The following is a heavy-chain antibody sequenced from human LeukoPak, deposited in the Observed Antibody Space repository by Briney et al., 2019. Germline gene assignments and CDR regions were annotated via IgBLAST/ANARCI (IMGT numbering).Heavy chain of an antibody. CDR2: INDSGSS. Sequence: SETLSLTCGVFGGSFSGYYWNWIRQPPGKGLEWIGEINDSGSSNYNPSLKSRVTISVDTSKNQFSLKLSSVTAADTAVYYCARRRGISGWFDPFRVWGQGTLVTISS. J-gene: IGHJ1*01. V-gene: IGHV4-34*01. D-gene: IGHD6-19*01. CDR1: GGSFSGYY. CDR3: ARRRGISGWFDPFRV.